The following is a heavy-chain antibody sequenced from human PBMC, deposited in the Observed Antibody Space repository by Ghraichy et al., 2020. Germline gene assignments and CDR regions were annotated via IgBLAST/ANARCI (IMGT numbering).Heavy chain of an antibody. CDR2: ISSGGSST. J-gene: IGHJ4*02. V-gene: IGHV3-23*01. Sequence: GGSLRLSCAASGFTFSTYAMGWVRQAPGKGLECISSISSGGSSTLYADSVQGRFTISRDNSKNTLYLQMNSLTAEDTATYYCARAAPYYLDYWGQGTLVTVSS. CDR1: GFTFSTYA. CDR3: ARAAPYYLDY. D-gene: IGHD6-25*01.